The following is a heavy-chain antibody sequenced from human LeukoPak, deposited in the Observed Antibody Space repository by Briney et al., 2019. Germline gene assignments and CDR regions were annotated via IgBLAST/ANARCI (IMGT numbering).Heavy chain of an antibody. V-gene: IGHV3-48*01. CDR3: TGPKGGFDY. Sequence: PGGSLRLSCAASGFTFSSYSMNWVRQAPGKGLEWVSYISSSSSTIYYADSVKGRFTISRDNAKNSLYLQMNCLRAEDTAVYYCTGPKGGFDYWGQGTLVTVSS. CDR2: ISSSSSTI. D-gene: IGHD3-16*01. J-gene: IGHJ4*02. CDR1: GFTFSSYS.